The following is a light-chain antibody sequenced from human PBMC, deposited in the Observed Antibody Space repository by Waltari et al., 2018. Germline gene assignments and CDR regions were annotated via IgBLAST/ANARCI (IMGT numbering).Light chain of an antibody. CDR2: KAS. Sequence: DIQMTQSPSTLSASVGDRVTITCRASQSISSWLAWYQQKPGKAPKLLIYKASSLESGVPSRVSGSGSWTEFTLTISSLQPDDFATYYCQQYRTFGQGTKVEIK. CDR1: QSISSW. V-gene: IGKV1-5*03. CDR3: QQYRT. J-gene: IGKJ1*01.